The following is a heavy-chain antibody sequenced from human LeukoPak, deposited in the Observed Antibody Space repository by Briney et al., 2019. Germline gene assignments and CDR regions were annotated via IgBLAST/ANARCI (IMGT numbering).Heavy chain of an antibody. CDR2: IYYSGST. V-gene: IGHV4-39*01. D-gene: IGHD3-22*01. Sequence: SETLSLTCTVSGGSISSYYWGWIRQPPGKGLEWIGSIYYSGSTYYNPSLKSRVTISVDTSKNQFSLKLSSVTAADTAVYYCARQYWSDYYDSSPYDYWGQGTLVTVSS. CDR1: GGSISSYY. CDR3: ARQYWSDYYDSSPYDY. J-gene: IGHJ4*02.